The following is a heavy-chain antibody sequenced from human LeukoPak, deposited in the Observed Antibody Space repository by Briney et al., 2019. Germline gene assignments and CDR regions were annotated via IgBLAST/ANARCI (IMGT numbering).Heavy chain of an antibody. J-gene: IGHJ4*02. CDR3: ARDSGEMATTYVFDY. Sequence: PGRALRLSCAASGFTFSSYSMHWVRQAPGKGLEWVAVISYDGSNKYYADSVKGRFTISRDNSKNTLYLQMNSLRAEDTAVYYCARDSGEMATTYVFDYWGQGTLVTVSS. CDR1: GFTFSSYS. V-gene: IGHV3-30-3*01. D-gene: IGHD5-24*01. CDR2: ISYDGSNK.